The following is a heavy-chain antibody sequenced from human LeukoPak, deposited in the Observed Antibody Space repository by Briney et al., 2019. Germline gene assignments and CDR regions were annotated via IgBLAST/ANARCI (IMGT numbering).Heavy chain of an antibody. CDR3: ARGPDPQRSSSVFDY. CDR1: GGSFSGYY. V-gene: IGHV4-34*01. J-gene: IGHJ4*02. D-gene: IGHD6-6*01. Sequence: SETLSLTCAVYGGSFSGYYWSWIRQPPGKGLEWIGEINHSGSTNYNPSLKSRVTISVDTSKNQFSLKLSSVTAADTAVYYCARGPDPQRSSSVFDYWGQGTLVTVSS. CDR2: INHSGST.